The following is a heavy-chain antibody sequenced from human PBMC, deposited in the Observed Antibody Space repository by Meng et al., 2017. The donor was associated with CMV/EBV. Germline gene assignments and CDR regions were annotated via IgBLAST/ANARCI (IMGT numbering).Heavy chain of an antibody. CDR3: ARIAAAGRFDY. CDR2: IYWDDAK. CDR1: RSYLSTSGVS. Sequence: QSTLKGLGPTLVTPTQNLTRTHTSSRSYLSTSGVSLGWIRQPPGKALEWLALIYWDDAKRYSPSLKSRLTITKDTSKNQVVLTMTNMDPVDTATYYCARIAAAGRFDYWGQGTLVTVSS. J-gene: IGHJ4*02. D-gene: IGHD6-13*01. V-gene: IGHV2-5*02.